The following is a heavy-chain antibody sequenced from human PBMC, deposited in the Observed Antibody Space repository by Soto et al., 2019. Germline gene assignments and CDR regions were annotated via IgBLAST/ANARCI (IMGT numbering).Heavy chain of an antibody. CDR3: LRVDWNDAGS. Sequence: SHTVSLTCAISGDSVSSPRATWYWIRQSPSRGLEWLGRTRYTSKWSYEYALSVKGRITISPDTSKNHFSLQLDSVTPEDTAVYYCLRVDWNDAGSWGQGTLVTVYS. CDR2: TRYTSKWSY. J-gene: IGHJ5*02. V-gene: IGHV6-1*01. D-gene: IGHD1-1*01. CDR1: GDSVSSPRAT.